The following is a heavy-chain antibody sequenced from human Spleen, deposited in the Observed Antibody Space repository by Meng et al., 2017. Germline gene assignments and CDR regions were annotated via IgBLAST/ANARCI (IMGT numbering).Heavy chain of an antibody. CDR3: VRIFDS. CDR1: GASIATTNW. J-gene: IGHJ4*02. CDR2: IHLGGRP. Sequence: QGQRQGSGPGLVEPSGTLSLTCAVSGASIATTNWWGWVRQPPGKGLEWIGEIHLGGRPNYSPSLKSRVTISVDKSNNELSLKLTSVTAADTAVYFCVRIFDSRAQGTLVTVSS. V-gene: IGHV4-4*02.